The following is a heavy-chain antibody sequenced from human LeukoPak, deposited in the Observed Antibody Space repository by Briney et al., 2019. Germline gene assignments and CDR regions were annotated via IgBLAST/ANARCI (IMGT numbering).Heavy chain of an antibody. CDR2: MNPNSGNT. Sequence: GAAVKVSCKASGYTFTSYDINWVRQATEQGLEWMGWMNPNSGNTGYAQKFQGRVTITRNTSISTAYMELSSLRSEDTAVYYCARGGIRQPRGAYAFDIWGQGTMVTVSS. CDR1: GYTFTSYD. CDR3: ARGGIRQPRGAYAFDI. V-gene: IGHV1-8*03. J-gene: IGHJ3*02. D-gene: IGHD1-26*01.